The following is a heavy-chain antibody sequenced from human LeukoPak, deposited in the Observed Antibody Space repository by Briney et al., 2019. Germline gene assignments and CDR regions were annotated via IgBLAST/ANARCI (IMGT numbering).Heavy chain of an antibody. J-gene: IGHJ4*02. CDR2: IKQDGSEK. V-gene: IGHV3-7*01. CDR3: ARQLDS. CDR1: GFTFRTYW. Sequence: GGSLRLSCEASGFTFRTYWMSWVRQAPGKGLEWVANIKQDGSEKYYVDSVKGRFTISRDNVKNSLYLQMNSLSAEDTAVYYCARQLDSWGRGTLVTVSS.